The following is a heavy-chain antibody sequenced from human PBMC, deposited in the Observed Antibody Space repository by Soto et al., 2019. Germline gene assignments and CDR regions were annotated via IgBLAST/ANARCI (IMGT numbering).Heavy chain of an antibody. D-gene: IGHD3-22*01. CDR1: GGSITSYY. Sequence: SETLSLTCTISGGSITSYYWSWIRQPAGKGLEWIGRTYITGSTNYNPSLKSRVTISVDTSKNQFSLKLSSVTAADTAVYYCAREVYDSSGYFWFDPWGQGTLVTVSS. J-gene: IGHJ5*02. CDR3: AREVYDSSGYFWFDP. CDR2: TYITGST. V-gene: IGHV4-4*07.